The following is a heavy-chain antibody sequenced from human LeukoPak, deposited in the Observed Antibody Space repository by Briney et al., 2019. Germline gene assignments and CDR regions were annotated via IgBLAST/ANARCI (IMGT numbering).Heavy chain of an antibody. J-gene: IGHJ4*02. Sequence: ASVKVSCKASGGTFSSYAISWVRQAPGQGLEWMGGIIPIFGAANYAQKFQGRATITADKSTSTAYMELSSLRSEDTAVYYCARRAAAGPEFDYWGQGTLVTVSS. D-gene: IGHD6-13*01. CDR3: ARRAAAGPEFDY. V-gene: IGHV1-69*06. CDR1: GGTFSSYA. CDR2: IIPIFGAA.